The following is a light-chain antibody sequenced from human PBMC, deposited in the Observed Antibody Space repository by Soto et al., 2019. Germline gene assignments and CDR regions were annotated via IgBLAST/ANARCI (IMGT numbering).Light chain of an antibody. Sequence: QSVLTQPPSVSAAPGQKVTISCSGSSSNIGNNFVSWYQQVPGTAPKLLIYDNNKRPSGIPDRFSGSKSGTSATLGITGLQTGDEVDYYCGAYDASLGVRLFGGGTKLTVL. CDR1: SSNIGNNF. CDR3: GAYDASLGVRL. J-gene: IGLJ2*01. CDR2: DNN. V-gene: IGLV1-51*01.